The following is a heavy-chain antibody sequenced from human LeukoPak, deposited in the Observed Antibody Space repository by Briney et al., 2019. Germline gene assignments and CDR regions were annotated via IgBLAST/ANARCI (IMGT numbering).Heavy chain of an antibody. CDR3: AKAGSSGWYVPRYYFDY. D-gene: IGHD6-19*01. Sequence: GGSLRLSCAASGFTFSSYAMSWVRQAPGKGLEWVSAISGSGGSTYYADSVKGRFTISRDNSKNTLYLQMNSLRAEDTAVYYCAKAGSSGWYVPRYYFDYWGQGTLVTVSS. J-gene: IGHJ4*02. CDR2: ISGSGGST. CDR1: GFTFSSYA. V-gene: IGHV3-23*01.